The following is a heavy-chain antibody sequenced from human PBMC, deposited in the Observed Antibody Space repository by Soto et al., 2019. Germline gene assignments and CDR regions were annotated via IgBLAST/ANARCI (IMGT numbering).Heavy chain of an antibody. CDR1: GFTFSSYA. CDR3: ARDYDYSYYYYYYGMDV. J-gene: IGHJ6*02. CDR2: ISYDGSNK. V-gene: IGHV3-30-3*01. D-gene: IGHD4-4*01. Sequence: QVQLVESGGGVVQPGRSLRLSCAASGFTFSSYAMHWVRQAPGKGLEWVAVISYDGSNKYYADSVKGRFTISRDNSKNTLYLQMNSLRAGDTAVYYCARDYDYSYYYYYYGMDVWGQGTTVTVSS.